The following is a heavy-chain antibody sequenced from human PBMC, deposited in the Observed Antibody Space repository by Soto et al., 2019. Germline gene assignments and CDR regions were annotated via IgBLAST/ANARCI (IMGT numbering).Heavy chain of an antibody. V-gene: IGHV4-59*01. CDR2: IYYSGST. CDR3: ARGRGGWFINQLLNAFDI. J-gene: IGHJ3*02. CDR1: GGSIRSYY. D-gene: IGHD2-2*01. Sequence: QVQLQESGPGLVKPSETLSLTCTVSGGSIRSYYGSWIRQPPGKGLDWLGYIYYSGSTNYNPSLKSRVTISVDTSKNQFSLKLSSVTAADTAVYYCARGRGGWFINQLLNAFDIWGQGTMVTVSS.